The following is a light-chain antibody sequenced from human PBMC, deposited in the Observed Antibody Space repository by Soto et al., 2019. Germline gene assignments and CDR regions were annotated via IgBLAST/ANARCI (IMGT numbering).Light chain of an antibody. Sequence: NFMLTQPHSVSESAAKAVTSSCTRSSGSIASAHVLWSQQRPGSAPTTVIYEDNKRPSGVPERFSGSTDSSSNSASLTISGLTTEDEADYYCQSYDDNIVLFGGGTKLTVL. CDR2: EDN. CDR3: QSYDDNIVL. V-gene: IGLV6-57*04. CDR1: SGSIASAH. J-gene: IGLJ2*01.